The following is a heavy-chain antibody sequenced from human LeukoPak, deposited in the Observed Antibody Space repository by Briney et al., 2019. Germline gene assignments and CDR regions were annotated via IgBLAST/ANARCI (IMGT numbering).Heavy chain of an antibody. V-gene: IGHV1-46*01. Sequence: ASVTVSCKASGYSFATYYMHWVRQAPGQGLEWMGVIIPSVGSTSYAQKFQGRVTMTSDTSTSTVYMELRSLRSEDTAVYYCARGSGDYWGQGTLVTVSS. J-gene: IGHJ4*02. CDR2: IIPSVGST. CDR1: GYSFATYY. D-gene: IGHD7-27*01. CDR3: ARGSGDY.